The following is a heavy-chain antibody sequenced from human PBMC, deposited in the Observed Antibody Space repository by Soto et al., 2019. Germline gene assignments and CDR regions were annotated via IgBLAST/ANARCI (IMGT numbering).Heavy chain of an antibody. D-gene: IGHD2-8*02. J-gene: IGHJ4*02. CDR3: ARLEVLATISYYFDF. Sequence: QLQLQESGPGLVKPSETLSLTCSVSDDSINSDKYYWGWIRQPPGKGLEWIGSIYYRGNAYYNPSLQNRVTRSLDKAKSQFSLKLNSVTAADSAVYFCARLEVLATISYYFDFWGPGALVTVSS. V-gene: IGHV4-39*01. CDR2: IYYRGNA. CDR1: DDSINSDKYY.